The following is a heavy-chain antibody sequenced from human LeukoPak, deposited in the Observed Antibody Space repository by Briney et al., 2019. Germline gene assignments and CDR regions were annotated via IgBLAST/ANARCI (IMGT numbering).Heavy chain of an antibody. Sequence: SETLSLTCAVYGGSFSGYYWNWIRQPPGKGLKWIGEINHRGSTNYNPSLKSRVTISVDTSKKQFPLKLSSVTAADTAVYYCARGRTTYDYVWGSYRPPDYWGQGTLVTVSS. CDR3: ARGRTTYDYVWGSYRPPDY. CDR1: GGSFSGYY. D-gene: IGHD3-16*02. CDR2: INHRGST. V-gene: IGHV4-34*01. J-gene: IGHJ4*02.